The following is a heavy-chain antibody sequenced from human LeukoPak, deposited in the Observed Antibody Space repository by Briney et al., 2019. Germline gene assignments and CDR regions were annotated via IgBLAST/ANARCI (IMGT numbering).Heavy chain of an antibody. J-gene: IGHJ4*02. CDR3: ARVISGSGSKYFDY. CDR2: ISSTGETS. CDR1: GCTFSSFP. Sequence: GGSLRLSCAASGCTFSSFPMQWVRQVPGKGLEYVSAISSTGETSYYASSVKDRLTISRDNSKNTLHLQMGSLRAEDTAVYYCARVISGSGSKYFDYWGQGTLVTVSS. D-gene: IGHD3-10*01. V-gene: IGHV3-64*01.